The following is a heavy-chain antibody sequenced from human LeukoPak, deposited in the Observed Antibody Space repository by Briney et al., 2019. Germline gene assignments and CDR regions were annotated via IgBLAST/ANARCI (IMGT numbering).Heavy chain of an antibody. D-gene: IGHD2-15*01. CDR2: IYWNDDK. Sequence: ESGPTLVKPTQTLTLTCTFSGFSLSTSGVGVGWIRQPPGKALEWLVVIYWNDDKRYSPSLQSRLTITKDTSKNQVVFTMTNMDPVDTATYYCAHTPGGYCGGRKCWTPYHFDYWGQGTLVTVSS. CDR3: AHTPGGYCGGRKCWTPYHFDY. CDR1: GFSLSTSGVG. J-gene: IGHJ4*02. V-gene: IGHV2-5*01.